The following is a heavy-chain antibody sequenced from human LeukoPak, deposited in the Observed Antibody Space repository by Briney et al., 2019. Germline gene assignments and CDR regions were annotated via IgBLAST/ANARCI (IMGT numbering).Heavy chain of an antibody. CDR3: ARDRGGNSFWYFDL. CDR1: GFTFSSYW. V-gene: IGHV4-30-4*08. J-gene: IGHJ2*01. Sequence: LRLSCAASGFTFSSYWMHWIRQPPGKGLEWIGYIYYSGSTYYNPSLKSRVTISIDTSKNQFSLKLSSVTAADTAVYYCARDRGGNSFWYFDLWGRGTLVTVSS. CDR2: IYYSGST. D-gene: IGHD4-23*01.